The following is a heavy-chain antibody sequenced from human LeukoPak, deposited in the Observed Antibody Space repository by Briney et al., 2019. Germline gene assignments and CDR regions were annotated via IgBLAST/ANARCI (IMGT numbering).Heavy chain of an antibody. CDR1: GFTFRSYW. CDR2: ISQDGSEK. J-gene: IGHJ5*02. CDR3: ARDFSAQVPVTIHDNWFDP. D-gene: IGHD2-2*01. Sequence: PGGSLRLSCAASGFTFRSYWMSWLRQAPGKGPEWVANISQDGSEKYYMDSVKGRFTISRDNAKKSLYLQMNSLRADDTAMYYCARDFSAQVPVTIHDNWFDPWGQGTLVIVSS. V-gene: IGHV3-7*01.